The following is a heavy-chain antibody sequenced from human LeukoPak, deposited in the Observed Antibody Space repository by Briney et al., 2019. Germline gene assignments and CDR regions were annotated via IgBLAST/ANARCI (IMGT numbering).Heavy chain of an antibody. CDR3: ARTGSTVTMLYPFDH. J-gene: IGHJ4*02. CDR2: INHSGST. V-gene: IGHV4-34*01. CDR1: GGSFSGYY. D-gene: IGHD4-17*01. Sequence: SETVSLTCAVYGGSFSGYYWSWTRQPPGKGLEWIGEINHSGSTNYNPSLKSRVTISVDTSKNQFSLKLSSVTAADTAVYYCARTGSTVTMLYPFDHWGQGTMVTVSS.